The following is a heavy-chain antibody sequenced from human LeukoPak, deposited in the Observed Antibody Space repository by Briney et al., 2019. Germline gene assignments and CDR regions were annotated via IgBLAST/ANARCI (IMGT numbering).Heavy chain of an antibody. J-gene: IGHJ6*02. V-gene: IGHV3-23*01. CDR2: VRGSGGGT. CDR1: GFTYSSCA. Sequence: GGSLRLSCAASGFTYSSCAMSWVRQAPGKGLEWVSTVRGSGGGTYYADSVKGRFTISRDSAKNSLYLQMNSLRAEDTAVYYCARDAYGSGSYSYYYGMTVWGQGTTVTVSS. D-gene: IGHD6-19*01. CDR3: ARDAYGSGSYSYYYGMTV.